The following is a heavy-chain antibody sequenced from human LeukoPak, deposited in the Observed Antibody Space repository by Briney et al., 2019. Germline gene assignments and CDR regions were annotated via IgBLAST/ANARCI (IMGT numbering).Heavy chain of an antibody. J-gene: IGHJ6*03. D-gene: IGHD3-10*01. CDR3: ANPRDYYGSGSYPPYYYMDV. Sequence: PGGSLRLSCAASGFTFSNDWMHWVRQAPGKGLVWVSRINTDGSTTTYADSVKGRFTISRDNAKNTLYLQMNSLRVEDTAIYYCANPRDYYGSGSYPPYYYMDVWGKGTTVTVSS. V-gene: IGHV3-74*01. CDR2: INTDGSTT. CDR1: GFTFSNDW.